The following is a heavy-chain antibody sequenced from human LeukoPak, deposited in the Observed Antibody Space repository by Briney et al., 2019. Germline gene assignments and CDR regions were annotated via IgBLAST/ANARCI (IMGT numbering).Heavy chain of an antibody. CDR2: ISYDGSNK. CDR1: GFTFSSYG. J-gene: IGHJ4*02. CDR3: AKWGRDGYNNGY. Sequence: GGSLRLSCAAPGFTFSSYGMHWVRQAPGKGLEWVAVISYDGSNKYYADSVKGRFTISRDNSKNTLYLQMNSLRAEDTAVYYCAKWGRDGYNNGYWGQGTLVTVSS. V-gene: IGHV3-30*18. D-gene: IGHD5-24*01.